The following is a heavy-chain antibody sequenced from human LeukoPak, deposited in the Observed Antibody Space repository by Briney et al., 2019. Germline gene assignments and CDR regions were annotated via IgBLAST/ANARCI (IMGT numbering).Heavy chain of an antibody. Sequence: GGSLRLSCAASGFTFSSYAMSWVRQAPGKGLEWVSGISGSGGSTYYADSVKGRFTISRDNSKNTLYLQMNSLRAEDTAVYYCAKDLGYDFWIGFSFDYWGQGTLVTVSS. J-gene: IGHJ4*02. CDR3: AKDLGYDFWIGFSFDY. CDR2: ISGSGGST. D-gene: IGHD3-3*01. V-gene: IGHV3-23*01. CDR1: GFTFSSYA.